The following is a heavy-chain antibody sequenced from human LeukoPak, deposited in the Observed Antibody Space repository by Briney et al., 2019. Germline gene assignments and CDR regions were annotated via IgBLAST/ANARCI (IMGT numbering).Heavy chain of an antibody. CDR3: ARDSAPNLLPYFDY. V-gene: IGHV4-39*07. J-gene: IGHJ4*02. CDR2: IYYSGYT. Sequence: SETLSLTCTVSGGSISNRSHFWGWIRQTPGKGLEWFGSIYYSGYTYYNPSLKSRVTISVDTSKNQFSLRLNSVTAADTAVYYCARDSAPNLLPYFDYWGQGILVTVSS. CDR1: GGSISNRSHF. D-gene: IGHD2/OR15-2a*01.